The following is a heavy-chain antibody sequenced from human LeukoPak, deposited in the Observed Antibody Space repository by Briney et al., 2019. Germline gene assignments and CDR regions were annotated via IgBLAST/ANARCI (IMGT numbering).Heavy chain of an antibody. J-gene: IGHJ4*02. D-gene: IGHD3-9*01. CDR3: ARTVSGYHLDY. CDR1: GDSISSGGHY. CDR2: IYCTATT. Sequence: PSQTLSLTCTVSGDSISSGGHYWSWIRQHPGKGLEWIGYIYCTATTYYNPSLKSRVTISLDTSKEQFSLKLRSVTAADTAVYYCARTVSGYHLDYWGQGTLVTVSS. V-gene: IGHV4-31*03.